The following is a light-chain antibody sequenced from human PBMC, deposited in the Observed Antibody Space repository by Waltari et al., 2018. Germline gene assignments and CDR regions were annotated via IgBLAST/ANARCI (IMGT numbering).Light chain of an antibody. CDR2: GAS. CDR3: QKYDNSPWA. J-gene: IGKJ1*01. V-gene: IGKV3-20*01. CDR1: QSFSSSS. Sequence: ETVLTLSQGTLSLSSVETYTPYCRASQSFSSSSLAWYQHNPGQAPRLLIYGASTRATGIPDRFSGSGSGTDFTLTVTRLEPEDFAVYYCQKYDNSPWAFGQGTKVEIK.